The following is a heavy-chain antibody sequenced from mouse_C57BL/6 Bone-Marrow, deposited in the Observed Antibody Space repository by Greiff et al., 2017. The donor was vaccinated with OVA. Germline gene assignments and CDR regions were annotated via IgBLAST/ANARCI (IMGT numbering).Heavy chain of an antibody. CDR2: INPYNGGT. CDR1: GYTFTDYY. CDR3: ASRTTVVATDY. V-gene: IGHV1-19*01. J-gene: IGHJ2*01. Sequence: VQLKQSGPVLVKPGASVKMSCKASGYTFTDYYMNWVKQSHGKSLEWIGVINPYNGGTSYNQKFKGKATLTVDKSSSTAYMELNSLTSEDSAVYYCASRTTVVATDYWGQGTTLTVSS. D-gene: IGHD1-1*01.